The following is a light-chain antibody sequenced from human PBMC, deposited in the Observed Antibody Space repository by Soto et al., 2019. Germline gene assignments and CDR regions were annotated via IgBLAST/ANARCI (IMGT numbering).Light chain of an antibody. J-gene: IGKJ1*01. Sequence: EIVMTQSPGTLSVSPGERATLSCRASQSVNSNLAWYQQKPGQSPRLLIYDAATRATDIPARFSGSGSGTKFTLTISSLQSEDCAVYYCQQYNDWPRTFGQGTKVEIK. CDR1: QSVNSN. CDR3: QQYNDWPRT. CDR2: DAA. V-gene: IGKV3-15*01.